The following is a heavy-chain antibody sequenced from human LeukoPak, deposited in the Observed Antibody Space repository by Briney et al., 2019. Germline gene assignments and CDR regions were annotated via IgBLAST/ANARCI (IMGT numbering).Heavy chain of an antibody. CDR3: ARVRRGWYSSDFDY. D-gene: IGHD6-19*01. V-gene: IGHV1-2*02. Sequence: ASVKVSCKASGYTFTSYGISWVRQAPGQGLEWMGWINPNSGGTNYAQKFQGRVTMTRDTSISTAYMELSRLGSDDTAVYYCARVRRGWYSSDFDYWGQGTLVTASS. CDR2: INPNSGGT. J-gene: IGHJ4*02. CDR1: GYTFTSYG.